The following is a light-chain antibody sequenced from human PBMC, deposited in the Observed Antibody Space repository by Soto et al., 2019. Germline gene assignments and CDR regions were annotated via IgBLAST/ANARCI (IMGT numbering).Light chain of an antibody. J-gene: IGKJ1*01. V-gene: IGKV1-27*01. CDR1: QGSSTY. CDR3: QKYNSAPWT. Sequence: DIQMTHSPSSLSASVGDRVTITSRASQGSSTYFDWYQQKPGTVPKLLIYAASTLQSGVPSRFSGSGSGTDFTPTISSLQHEDVATFYCQKYNSAPWTFGQGTKVEVK. CDR2: AAS.